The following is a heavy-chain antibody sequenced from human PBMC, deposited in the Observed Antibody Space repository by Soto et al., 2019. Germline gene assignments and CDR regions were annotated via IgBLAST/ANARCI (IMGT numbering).Heavy chain of an antibody. Sequence: SVKVSCKASGATFRKYTFSWVRQAPGQGLEWMGRIIPILTISTFAQNLQDRLTTTADKSTNTAYMELSSLRADDTAVYYCAAHLEDGPAPHWGKGTLVTVSS. CDR2: IIPILTIS. J-gene: IGHJ4*01. V-gene: IGHV1-69*02. D-gene: IGHD2-2*01. CDR1: GATFRKYT. CDR3: AAHLEDGPAPH.